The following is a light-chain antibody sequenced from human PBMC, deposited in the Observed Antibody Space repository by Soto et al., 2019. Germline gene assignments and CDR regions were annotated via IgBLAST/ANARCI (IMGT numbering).Light chain of an antibody. CDR3: SSYTTSNTRQIV. J-gene: IGLJ1*01. Sequence: QSVLTQPVSVSGSPGQSITISCTGTSSDVGGYNYVSWYQHHPGKATKLLINDISNRPSGISNRYSGSKSNNTASLTISGLQPEDEADYYCSSYTTSNTRQIVFGTGTKVTVL. CDR1: SSDVGGYNY. V-gene: IGLV2-14*03. CDR2: DIS.